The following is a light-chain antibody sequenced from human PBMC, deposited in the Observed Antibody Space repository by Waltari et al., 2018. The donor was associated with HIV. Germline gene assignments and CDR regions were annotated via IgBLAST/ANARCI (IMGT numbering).Light chain of an antibody. CDR3: NSRDNNDNHVV. V-gene: IGLV3-19*01. CDR2: GKN. CDR1: SLRSYS. Sequence: SSELTQDPAVSVALGQTVRLTCQGHSLRSYSASWYQQKPGQAPVLVIYGKNNRPSGIPDRFSGSSSGNTASLTITGAQAEDEADYYCNSRDNNDNHVVFGGGTKVTVL. J-gene: IGLJ2*01.